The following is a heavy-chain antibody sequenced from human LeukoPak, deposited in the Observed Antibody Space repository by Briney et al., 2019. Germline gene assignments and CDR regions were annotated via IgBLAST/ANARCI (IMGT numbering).Heavy chain of an antibody. D-gene: IGHD6-19*01. CDR3: ASPGYSSGWYFDAFDI. CDR1: GFTFSSYA. J-gene: IGHJ3*02. V-gene: IGHV3-30-3*01. CDR2: ISYDGSNK. Sequence: GGSLRLSCAASGFTFSSYAMHWVRQAPGKGLEWVAVISYDGSNKYYADSVKGRFTISRDNSKNTLYLQMNSLRAEDTAVYYCASPGYSSGWYFDAFDIWGQGKMVTVSS.